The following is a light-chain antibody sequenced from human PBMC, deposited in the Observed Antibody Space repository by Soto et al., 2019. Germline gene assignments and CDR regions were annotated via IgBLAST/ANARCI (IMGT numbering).Light chain of an antibody. V-gene: IGLV1-44*01. CDR2: SND. CDR3: ASWDDSLNALV. CDR1: GFNIGTYS. Sequence: QAVLTQPPSASATPGQRVTISCSGSGFNIGTYSVTWYQQLPGTAPKLLIYSNDQRPAGVPARFSGSKSGTSASLGISGLQSGDEADYYCASWDDSLNALVFGGGTKLTVL. J-gene: IGLJ2*01.